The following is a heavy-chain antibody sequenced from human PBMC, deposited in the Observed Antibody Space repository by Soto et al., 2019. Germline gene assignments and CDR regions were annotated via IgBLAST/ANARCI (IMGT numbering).Heavy chain of an antibody. CDR3: ARSVVRGVMGSNYNGMDV. V-gene: IGHV4-30-2*01. Sequence: SETLSLTCAVSGGSISSGGNSWSWIRQPPGKGLEWIGYIYQSGSTYYNPSLKSRVTISVDRSKNQFSLKLSSVTAADTAVYYCARSVVRGVMGSNYNGMDVWGQGTTVTVSS. CDR2: IYQSGST. CDR1: GGSISSGGNS. J-gene: IGHJ6*02. D-gene: IGHD3-10*01.